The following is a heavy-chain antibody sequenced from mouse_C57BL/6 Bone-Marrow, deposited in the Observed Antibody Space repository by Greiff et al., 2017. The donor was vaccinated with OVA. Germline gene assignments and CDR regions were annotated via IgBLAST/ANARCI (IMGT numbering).Heavy chain of an antibody. V-gene: IGHV2-9-1*01. Sequence: QVTLKESGPGLAAPSQRLSITCTVSGFSFTSYAISWVRQPPGKGLEWLGVIWAGGGTNYNYALKSRMSISNDNSKNQDFLKMNRLQTDYTARYYGARKALWLRQWYFDVWGTGTTVTVSS. CDR1: GFSFTSYA. CDR3: ARKALWLRQWYFDV. J-gene: IGHJ1*03. CDR2: IWAGGGT. D-gene: IGHD2-2*01.